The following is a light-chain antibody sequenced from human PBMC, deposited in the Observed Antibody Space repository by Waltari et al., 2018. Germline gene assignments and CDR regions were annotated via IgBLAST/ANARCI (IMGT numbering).Light chain of an antibody. CDR3: ETGGHGTWV. Sequence: QLVLTQSPSASASLGASVKLTCTPSSGHSSNIIAWHQQQPEKGPRYLMKVNSDGSHSKGDDIPDRFSGSSSGAGRYLTISSLQSEDEADYYCETGGHGTWVFGGGTKLTVL. CDR1: SGHSSNI. V-gene: IGLV4-69*01. J-gene: IGLJ3*02. CDR2: VNSDGSH.